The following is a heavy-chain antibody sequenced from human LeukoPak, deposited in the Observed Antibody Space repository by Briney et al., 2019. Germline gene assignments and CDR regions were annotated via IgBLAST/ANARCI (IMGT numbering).Heavy chain of an antibody. CDR2: ISSSSSYI. V-gene: IGHV3-21*04. Sequence: PGGSLRLSCAASGFTFSSYSMNWVRQAPGKGLEWVSSISSSSSYIYYADSVKGRFTISRDNAKNSLYLQMNSLRAEDTAVYYCAKGDYDILTGYYYYYGMDVWGQGTTVTVPS. D-gene: IGHD3-9*01. J-gene: IGHJ6*02. CDR3: AKGDYDILTGYYYYYGMDV. CDR1: GFTFSSYS.